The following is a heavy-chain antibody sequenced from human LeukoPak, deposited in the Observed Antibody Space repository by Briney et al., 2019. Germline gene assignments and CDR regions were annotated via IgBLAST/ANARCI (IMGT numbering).Heavy chain of an antibody. CDR1: GFTFSSYG. CDR2: IRYDGSNK. CDR3: AKDPCSGGSCYSWFDP. D-gene: IGHD2-15*01. Sequence: QPGRSLRLPCAASGFTFSSYGMHWVRQAPGKGLEWVAFIRYDGSNKYYADSVKGRFTISRDNSKNTLYLQMNSLRAEDTAVYYCAKDPCSGGSCYSWFDPWGQGTLVTVSS. V-gene: IGHV3-30*02. J-gene: IGHJ5*02.